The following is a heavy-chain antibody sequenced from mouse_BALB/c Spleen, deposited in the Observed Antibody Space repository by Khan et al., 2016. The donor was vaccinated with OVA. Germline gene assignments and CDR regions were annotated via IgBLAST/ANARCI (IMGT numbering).Heavy chain of an antibody. CDR3: ARSYGSWAMDY. V-gene: IGHV3-8*02. CDR2: ITYSGNI. J-gene: IGHJ4*01. Sequence: EVKLEVSGPSLVKPSQTLSLSCSVTGDSITSGFWNWIRKFPGNKFEYLGYITYSGNIYYNPSLKSRISITRDPSKSQYYLQLNSVTNEDTATYYCARSYGSWAMDYWGQGTSVTVSS. CDR1: GDSITSGF. D-gene: IGHD1-1*01.